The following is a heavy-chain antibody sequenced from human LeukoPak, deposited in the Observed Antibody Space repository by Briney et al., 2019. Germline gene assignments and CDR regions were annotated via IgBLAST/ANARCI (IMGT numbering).Heavy chain of an antibody. Sequence: SETLSLTCTVSGGSISSGDYYWSWIRQPPGKGLEWIGYIYYSGSTYYNPSLKSRVTISVDTSKNQFSLKLSSVTAADTAVYYCARGSGYDGFDYWGQGTLVAVSS. D-gene: IGHD5-12*01. CDR1: GGSISSGDYY. J-gene: IGHJ4*02. CDR3: ARGSGYDGFDY. CDR2: IYYSGST. V-gene: IGHV4-30-4*08.